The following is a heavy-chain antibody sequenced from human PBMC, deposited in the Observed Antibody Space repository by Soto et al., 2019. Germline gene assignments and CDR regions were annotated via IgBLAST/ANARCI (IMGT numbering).Heavy chain of an antibody. J-gene: IGHJ4*02. V-gene: IGHV3-11*01. D-gene: IGHD2-15*01. CDR2: ISGSGDVI. Sequence: PXGSLRLSCAASAFKFSDYYMSWVRQAPGKGLEWVSYISGSGDVIYYADSVKGRFTISRDNDKKSVHLQMDTLRAEDTALYYCARAPDCGEGSCYRHFDLWGQGTPV. CDR3: ARAPDCGEGSCYRHFDL. CDR1: AFKFSDYY.